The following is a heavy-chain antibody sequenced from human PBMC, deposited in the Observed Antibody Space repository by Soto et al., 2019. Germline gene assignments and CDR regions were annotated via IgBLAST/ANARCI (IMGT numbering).Heavy chain of an antibody. CDR1: GFTFSNAW. V-gene: IGHV3-15*01. Sequence: GGSLRLSCAASGFTFSNAWMSWVRQAPGKGLEWVGRIKSKTDGGTTDYAAPVKGRFTISRDDSKNTLYLQMNSLKTEDTAVYYCTTELSSSWYAYYFDYWGQGTLVTVSS. CDR3: TTELSSSWYAYYFDY. D-gene: IGHD6-13*01. J-gene: IGHJ4*02. CDR2: IKSKTDGGTT.